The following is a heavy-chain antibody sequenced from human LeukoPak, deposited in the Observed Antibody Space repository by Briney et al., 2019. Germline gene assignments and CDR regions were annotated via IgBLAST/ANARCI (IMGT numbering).Heavy chain of an antibody. CDR1: GYSIGSGLY. J-gene: IGHJ4*02. V-gene: IGHV4-38-2*02. CDR3: ARERLPDSGSSGYEDY. CDR2: ISHTGSP. Sequence: PSETLSLTCNVSGYSIGSGLYWAWIRQSPGKGLEWIASISHTGSPYYSPSLGSRVTISLDTSKNQFSLKLKSVTAADTAEYYCARERLPDSGSSGYEDYWGQGTLVTVSS. D-gene: IGHD3-22*01.